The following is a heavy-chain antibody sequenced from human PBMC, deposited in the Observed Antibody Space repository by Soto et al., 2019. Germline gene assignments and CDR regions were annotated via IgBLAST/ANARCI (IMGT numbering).Heavy chain of an antibody. CDR1: GGSVTSDEDY. CDR2: ISNSGST. D-gene: IGHD5-18*01. J-gene: IGHJ4*02. Sequence: TLSLTCTVSGGSVTSDEDYWTWIRQSPGKGLEWIGYISNSGSTGYNPSLKTRLSMSVDRSKNQFTLRLTSVTAADTAVHFCATESGSTYGYFDHWGQGTQVTVSS. CDR3: ATESGSTYGYFDH. V-gene: IGHV4-30-4*01.